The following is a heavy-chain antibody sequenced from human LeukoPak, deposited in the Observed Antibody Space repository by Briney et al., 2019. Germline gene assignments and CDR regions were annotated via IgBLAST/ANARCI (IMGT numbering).Heavy chain of an antibody. CDR1: GGSVSGHY. D-gene: IGHD6-19*01. Sequence: SETLSLTCAVSGGSVSGHYWNWIRQPPGKGLEWIGYIYASGSANYHPSLKSRVTISLDTSENHVSLRLTSVTAEDTAVYYCAREAPGGSGWTYFDYWGQGSLVTVSS. J-gene: IGHJ4*02. V-gene: IGHV4-59*02. CDR2: IYASGSA. CDR3: AREAPGGSGWTYFDY.